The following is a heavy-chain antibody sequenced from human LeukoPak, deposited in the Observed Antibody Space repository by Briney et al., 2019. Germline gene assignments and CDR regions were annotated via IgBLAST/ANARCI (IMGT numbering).Heavy chain of an antibody. J-gene: IGHJ4*02. Sequence: PSETLSPTCAVYGGSFSGYYWSWIRQPPGKGLEWIGEINHSGSTNYNPSLKSRVTISVDTSKNQFSLKLSSVTAADTAVYYCARFTYYDYVWGSYRYAYDYWGQGTLVTVSS. D-gene: IGHD3-16*02. CDR2: INHSGST. CDR1: GGSFSGYY. CDR3: ARFTYYDYVWGSYRYAYDY. V-gene: IGHV4-34*01.